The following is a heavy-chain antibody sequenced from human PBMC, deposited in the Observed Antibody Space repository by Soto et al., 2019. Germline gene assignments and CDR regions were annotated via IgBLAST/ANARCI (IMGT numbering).Heavy chain of an antibody. CDR3: ARDGGFHGFLYGMDV. Sequence: PGGSLRLSCAASGFTFSSYAMHWVRQAPGKGLEWVAVISYDGSNKYYADSVKGRFTISRDNSKNTLYLQMNSLRAEDTAVYYCARDGGFHGFLYGMDVWGQGTTVTVSS. D-gene: IGHD3-16*01. CDR2: ISYDGSNK. V-gene: IGHV3-30-3*01. J-gene: IGHJ6*02. CDR1: GFTFSSYA.